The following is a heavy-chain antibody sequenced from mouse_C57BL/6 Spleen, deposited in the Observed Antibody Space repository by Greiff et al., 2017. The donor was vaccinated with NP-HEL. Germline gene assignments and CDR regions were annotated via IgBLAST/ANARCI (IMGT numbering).Heavy chain of an antibody. V-gene: IGHV1-53*01. CDR3: ARSLYYQGYFDV. CDR1: GYTFTSYW. CDR2: INPSNGGT. D-gene: IGHD1-1*01. J-gene: IGHJ1*03. Sequence: QVQLQQPGTELVKPGASVKLSCKASGYTFTSYWMHWVKQRPGQGLEWIGNINPSNGGTNSNEKFKSKATLTVDKSSSTAYMQLSSLTSEDSAVYYCARSLYYQGYFDVWGTGTTVTVSS.